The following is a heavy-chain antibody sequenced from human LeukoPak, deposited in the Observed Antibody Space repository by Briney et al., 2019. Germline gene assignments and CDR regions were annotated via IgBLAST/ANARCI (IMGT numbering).Heavy chain of an antibody. J-gene: IGHJ4*02. CDR1: GFTFSSYW. D-gene: IGHD6-19*01. V-gene: IGHV3-7*01. CDR2: IKQDGSNK. CDR3: AKDWGEAVAGPNFDY. Sequence: GGSLRLSCAASGFTFSSYWMSWVRQAPGKGLEWVANIKQDGSNKYYADSVKGRFTISRDNSKNTLYLQMNSLRAEDTAVYYCAKDWGEAVAGPNFDYWGQGTLVTVSS.